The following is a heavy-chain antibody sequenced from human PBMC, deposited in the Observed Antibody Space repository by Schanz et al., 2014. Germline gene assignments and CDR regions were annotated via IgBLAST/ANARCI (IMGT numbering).Heavy chain of an antibody. CDR3: ARPALWFGDNCFDP. V-gene: IGHV3-48*04. CDR2: IGNGGVTI. CDR1: TFTFSSDW. Sequence: EVQLLESGGGLVQPGGSLRLSCAASTFTFSSDWMSWVRQPPGRGLEWVSYIGNGGVTIYYADSVKGRFTISRDNSKNSLYLQMNSLRAEDTAVYYCARPALWFGDNCFDPWGQGTLVTVSS. D-gene: IGHD3-10*01. J-gene: IGHJ5*02.